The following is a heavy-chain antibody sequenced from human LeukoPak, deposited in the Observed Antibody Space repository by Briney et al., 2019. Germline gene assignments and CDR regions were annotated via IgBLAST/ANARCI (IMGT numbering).Heavy chain of an antibody. CDR2: IKIKRSGGTT. V-gene: IGHV3-15*01. CDR3: TTGPATTSHDGY. Sequence: GGSLRHSCAASGFTFSSAWMNWVRPAPRKGLEWVGRIKIKRSGGTTDYGARVQGRYTISRDDSGNTLYLQMNSLRPEDTAVYYCTTGPATTSHDGYWGQGTPV. J-gene: IGHJ4*01. D-gene: IGHD1/OR15-1a*01. CDR1: GFTFSSAW.